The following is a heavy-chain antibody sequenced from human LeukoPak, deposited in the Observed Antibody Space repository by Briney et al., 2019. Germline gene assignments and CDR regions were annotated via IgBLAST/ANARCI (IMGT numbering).Heavy chain of an antibody. Sequence: SQTLSLTCAVSGGSISSGGYSWSWIRQPPGKGLEWIGYIYDSGSSYYNPSLKSRVTISVDRSKNQFSLKLTSVTAADTAVYYCARYGGSGSYFFDYWGQGTLVTVSS. CDR3: ARYGGSGSYFFDY. V-gene: IGHV4-30-2*01. J-gene: IGHJ4*02. D-gene: IGHD3-10*01. CDR2: IYDSGSS. CDR1: GGSISSGGYS.